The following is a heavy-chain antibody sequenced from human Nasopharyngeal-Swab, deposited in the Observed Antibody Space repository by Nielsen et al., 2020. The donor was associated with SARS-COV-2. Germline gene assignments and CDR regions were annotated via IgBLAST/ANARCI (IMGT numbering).Heavy chain of an antibody. D-gene: IGHD3-10*01. J-gene: IGHJ4*02. CDR3: ARGNSAGYYFDY. V-gene: IGHV3-13*05. Sequence: GGSLSLSCAASGFTFSSYDMHWVRQAPGKGLEWVSAIGTAGDPHYPGSVKGRFTISRENAKNSLYLQMNSLRAGDTAVYYCARGNSAGYYFDYWGQGTLVTVSS. CDR1: GFTFSSYD. CDR2: IGTAGDP.